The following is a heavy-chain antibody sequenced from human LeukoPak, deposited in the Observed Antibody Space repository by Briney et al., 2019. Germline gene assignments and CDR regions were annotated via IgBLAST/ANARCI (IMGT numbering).Heavy chain of an antibody. V-gene: IGHV1-69*01. CDR1: GGTFSSYA. Sequence: ASVKVSCKASGGTFSSYAISWVRQAPGQGLEWMGGIIPIFGTANYAQKFQGRVTITADESTSTAYMELSSLRSDDTAVYYCARVPGLIAAAGPNFDYWGQGTLVTVSS. D-gene: IGHD6-13*01. CDR2: IIPIFGTA. J-gene: IGHJ4*02. CDR3: ARVPGLIAAAGPNFDY.